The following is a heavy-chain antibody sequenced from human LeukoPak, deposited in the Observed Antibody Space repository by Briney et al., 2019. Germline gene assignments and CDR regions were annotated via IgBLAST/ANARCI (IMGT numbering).Heavy chain of an antibody. J-gene: IGHJ4*02. CDR2: ISYDGSNK. CDR1: GFTFSNAW. V-gene: IGHV3-30*18. D-gene: IGHD6-13*01. Sequence: GGSLRLSCAASGFTFSNAWMSWVRQAPGKGLEWVAVISYDGSNKYYADSVKGRFTISRDNSKNTLYLQMNSLRAEDTAVYYCAKEAGAAAGTAGGYWGQGTLVTVSS. CDR3: AKEAGAAAGTAGGY.